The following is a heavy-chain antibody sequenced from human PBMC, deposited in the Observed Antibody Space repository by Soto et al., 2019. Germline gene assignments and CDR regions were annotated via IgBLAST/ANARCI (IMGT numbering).Heavy chain of an antibody. D-gene: IGHD1-26*01. V-gene: IGHV1-69*01. CDR1: GGTFSSYS. CDR2: IIPIFGTA. J-gene: IGHJ4*02. CDR3: ARDGGRHSGGIDY. Sequence: QVQLVQSGAGVKKPGSSVKVSCKASGGTFSSYSINRVRQAPGQGLEWMGEIIPIFGTANYAQKFQGRVTITADESTSTAYMELSSLRSEDTAVYYCARDGGRHSGGIDYWGQGTLVTVSS.